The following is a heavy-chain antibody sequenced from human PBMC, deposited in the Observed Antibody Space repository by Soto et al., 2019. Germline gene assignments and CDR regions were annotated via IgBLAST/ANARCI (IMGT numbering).Heavy chain of an antibody. CDR1: GFIFSSYA. CDR2: ISSNGGNT. Sequence: GGSLRLSCSASGFIFSSYAMHWVRQAPGKGLEYVSGISSNGGNTYYADSVKGRFTISRDNSKNTLYLQMNSLRAEDTAVYYCAKTQPGSSHTDFDYWGQGTLVTVSS. CDR3: AKTQPGSSHTDFDY. V-gene: IGHV3-64*04. D-gene: IGHD6-6*01. J-gene: IGHJ4*02.